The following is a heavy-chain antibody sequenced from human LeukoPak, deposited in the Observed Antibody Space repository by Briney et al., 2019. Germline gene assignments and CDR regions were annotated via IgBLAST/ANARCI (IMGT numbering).Heavy chain of an antibody. D-gene: IGHD3-22*01. CDR1: GFTFSSYS. CDR2: ISSSSSYI. Sequence: GGSLRLSCAASGFTFSSYSMNWVRQAPGKGLEWVSSISSSSSYIYYADSVKGRFTISRDNAKNSLYLQMNSLRAEDTAVYYCASYYYGSSGYYQFDYWGQGTLVTVSS. V-gene: IGHV3-21*01. CDR3: ASYYYGSSGYYQFDY. J-gene: IGHJ4*02.